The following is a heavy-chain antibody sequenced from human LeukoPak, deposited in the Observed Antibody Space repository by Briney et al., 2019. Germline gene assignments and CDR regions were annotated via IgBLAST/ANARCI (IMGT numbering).Heavy chain of an antibody. D-gene: IGHD1-14*01. Sequence: PSQTLSLTCTVSGGSISSGGYYWSWIRQPPGKGLEWIGYIYHSGSTYYNPSLKSRVTISVDRSKNQFSLKLSSVTAADTAVYYCARDARIVAIGPAPSLDVWGKGTTVTVSS. J-gene: IGHJ6*04. V-gene: IGHV4-30-2*01. CDR2: IYHSGST. CDR1: GGSISSGGYY. CDR3: ARDARIVAIGPAPSLDV.